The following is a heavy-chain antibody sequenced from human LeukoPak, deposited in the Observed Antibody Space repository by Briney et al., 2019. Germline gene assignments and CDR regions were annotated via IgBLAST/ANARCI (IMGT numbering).Heavy chain of an antibody. J-gene: IGHJ5*02. V-gene: IGHV4-39*07. CDR3: ARSPYGSGSYYDHLDP. D-gene: IGHD3-10*01. CDR2: MYYSGST. CDR1: GGSISSSNYY. Sequence: PSETLSLTCTVSGGSISSSNYYWGWTRQPPGKRLEWIGNMYYSGSTYYNPSIKSRVTISVDTSKNHFSLKLSSVTAADTAVYYCARSPYGSGSYYDHLDPWGQGTLVTVSS.